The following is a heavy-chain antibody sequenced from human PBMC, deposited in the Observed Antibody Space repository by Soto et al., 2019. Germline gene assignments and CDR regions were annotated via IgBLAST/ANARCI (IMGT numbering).Heavy chain of an antibody. V-gene: IGHV4-4*02. CDR1: GASISNDNW. Sequence: QVQLQESGPGLVKASGTLSLTCDVSGASISNDNWWSWVRQPPGKGLEWIGEIYHSGSTNYNPSLKSRVTISVDKSKNQFSLKLSSVTAADTAVYYCAKDLGIAVSARRAFDIWGQGTMVTVSS. D-gene: IGHD6-19*01. J-gene: IGHJ3*02. CDR2: IYHSGST. CDR3: AKDLGIAVSARRAFDI.